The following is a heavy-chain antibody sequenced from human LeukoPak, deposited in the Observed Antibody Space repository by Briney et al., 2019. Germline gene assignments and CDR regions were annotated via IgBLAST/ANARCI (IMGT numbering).Heavy chain of an antibody. Sequence: SETLSLTCTVSGGSISSYYWSWIRQPPGKGLEWIGEINHSGSTNYNPSLKSRVTISVDTSKNQFSLKLSSVTAADTAVYYCARGGYTRDGYNYWGQGTLVTVSS. V-gene: IGHV4-34*01. CDR3: ARGGYTRDGYNY. J-gene: IGHJ4*02. CDR2: INHSGST. D-gene: IGHD5-12*01. CDR1: GGSISSYY.